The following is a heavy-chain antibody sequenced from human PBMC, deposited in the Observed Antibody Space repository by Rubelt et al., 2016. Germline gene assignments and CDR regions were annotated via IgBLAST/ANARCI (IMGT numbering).Heavy chain of an antibody. CDR1: GGSISSSSYY. CDR2: INHSGST. D-gene: IGHD6-19*01. CDR3: ARGGRLAPFDY. Sequence: QLQLQESGPGLVKPSETLSLTCTVSGGSISSSSYYWGWIRQPPGKGLEWIGEINHSGSTNYNPSLKSRVTISLDTSKNQFALKLSSVTAADTAVYYCARGGRLAPFDYWGQGTLVTVSS. J-gene: IGHJ4*02. V-gene: IGHV4-39*07.